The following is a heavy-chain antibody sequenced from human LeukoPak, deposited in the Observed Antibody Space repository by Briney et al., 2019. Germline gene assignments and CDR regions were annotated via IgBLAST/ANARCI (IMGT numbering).Heavy chain of an antibody. Sequence: GGSLRLSCTASGFTFSNAWMSWVRQAPGKGLEWVGRIKSKTDGGTTDYAAPVKGRFTISRDDSKNTLYLQMNSLKTEDTAVYYCTTDPFVANGVYDAFDIWGQGTMVTVSS. J-gene: IGHJ3*02. D-gene: IGHD2-8*01. CDR1: GFTFSNAW. V-gene: IGHV3-15*01. CDR3: TTDPFVANGVYDAFDI. CDR2: IKSKTDGGTT.